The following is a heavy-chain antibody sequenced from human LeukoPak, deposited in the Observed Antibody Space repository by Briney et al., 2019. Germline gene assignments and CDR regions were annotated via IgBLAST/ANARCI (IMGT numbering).Heavy chain of an antibody. CDR2: IRSKAYGGTT. CDR3: TSPFGGPIPYYGMDV. CDR1: GFTFGDYA. D-gene: IGHD3-16*01. Sequence: GGSLRLSCTAFGFTFGDYAMSWVRQAPGKGLEWVGFIRSKAYGGTTEYAASVKGRFTISRDDSKSIAYLQMNSLKTEDTAVYYCTSPFGGPIPYYGMDVWGKGTTVTVSS. V-gene: IGHV3-49*04. J-gene: IGHJ6*04.